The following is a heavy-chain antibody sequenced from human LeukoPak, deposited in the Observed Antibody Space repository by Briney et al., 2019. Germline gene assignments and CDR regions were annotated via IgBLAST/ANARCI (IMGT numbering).Heavy chain of an antibody. CDR2: ISSNGGST. CDR3: VKGYCSSTSCYAGHFDY. J-gene: IGHJ4*02. Sequence: GGSLRLSCSASGFTFSSYAMHWVRQAPGKGLEYVSAISSNGGSTYYADSVKGRFTISRDNSKNTLYLQMSSLRAEDTAVYYCVKGYCSSTSCYAGHFDYWGQGTLVTVSS. CDR1: GFTFSSYA. V-gene: IGHV3-64D*06. D-gene: IGHD2-2*01.